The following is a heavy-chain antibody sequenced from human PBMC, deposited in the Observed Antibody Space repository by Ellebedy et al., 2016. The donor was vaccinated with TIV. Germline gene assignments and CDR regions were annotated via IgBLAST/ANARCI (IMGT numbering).Heavy chain of an antibody. J-gene: IGHJ3*02. CDR3: ARDREVTSAYDTYDI. V-gene: IGHV3-53*01. CDR2: MYSGCST. Sequence: GESLKISCAASGFIVNDNYMSWVRQAPGKGLEWVSVMYSGCSTYYADSVKGRFTISRDNSKNTVYLQMRSLRVEDTAVYYCARDREVTSAYDTYDIWGQGTMVTVSS. D-gene: IGHD2-21*02. CDR1: GFIVNDNY.